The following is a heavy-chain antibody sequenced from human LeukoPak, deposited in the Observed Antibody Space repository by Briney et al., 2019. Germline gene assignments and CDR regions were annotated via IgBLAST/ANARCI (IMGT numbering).Heavy chain of an antibody. CDR3: ARDLSGSSSFGY. D-gene: IGHD6-6*01. Sequence: SETLSLTCTVSGSSVNSADYYWSWIRQSPGKGPEWIGFIYYSGTTNYNPSLKSRVTISLDTSKNQFSLRLTSVTAADTAVYYCARDLSGSSSFGYWGQGILVTVSS. V-gene: IGHV4-61*08. CDR1: GSSVNSADYY. J-gene: IGHJ4*02. CDR2: IYYSGTT.